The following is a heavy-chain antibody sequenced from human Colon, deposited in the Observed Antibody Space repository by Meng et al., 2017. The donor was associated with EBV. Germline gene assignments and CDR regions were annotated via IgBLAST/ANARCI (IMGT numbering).Heavy chain of an antibody. D-gene: IGHD1-26*01. Sequence: VRLRESGPGLVTPSGTLSLTCGVSGVSISSNIRWTWVRQPPGKGLEWIGDIDDSGSTNYNPSLNSRISISLDKSKNHFSLKVNSVTAADTAVYYCARGKQDAWELLAYWGQGALVTVSS. J-gene: IGHJ4*02. CDR3: ARGKQDAWELLAY. CDR1: GVSISSNIR. V-gene: IGHV4-4*02. CDR2: IDDSGST.